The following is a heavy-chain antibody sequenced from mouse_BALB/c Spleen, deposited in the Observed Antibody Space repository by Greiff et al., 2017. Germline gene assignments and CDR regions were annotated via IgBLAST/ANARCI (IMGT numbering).Heavy chain of an antibody. CDR3: ARSDYGFDY. D-gene: IGHD1-1*01. CDR2: ISYSGST. V-gene: IGHV3-2*02. J-gene: IGHJ2*01. CDR1: GYSITSDYA. Sequence: EVHLVESGPGLVKPSQSLSLTCTVTGYSITSDYAWNWIRQFPGNKLEWMGYISYSGSTSYNPSLKSRISITRDTSKNQFFLQLNSVTTEDTATYYCARSDYGFDYWGQGTTLTVSS.